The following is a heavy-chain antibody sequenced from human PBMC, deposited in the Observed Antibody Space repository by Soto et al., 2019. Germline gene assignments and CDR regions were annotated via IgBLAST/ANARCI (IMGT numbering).Heavy chain of an antibody. V-gene: IGHV3-23*01. D-gene: IGHD2-15*01. J-gene: IGHJ1*01. CDR2: ISGSGGST. Sequence: PGGSLRLSCAASGFTFSSYAMSWVRQAPGKGLEWVSAISGSGGSTYYADSVKGRFTISRDNSKNTLYLQMNSLRAEDTAVYYCAKDPYCSGGSCYRYFQHWGQGTRVTVSS. CDR3: AKDPYCSGGSCYRYFQH. CDR1: GFTFSSYA.